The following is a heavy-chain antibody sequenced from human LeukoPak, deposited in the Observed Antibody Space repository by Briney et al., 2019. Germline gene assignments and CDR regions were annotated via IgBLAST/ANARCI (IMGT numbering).Heavy chain of an antibody. J-gene: IGHJ5*02. CDR3: ARESLSGWYDQ. CDR2: ISYDGSNK. CDR1: GFSFSSYA. V-gene: IGHV3-30-3*01. Sequence: PGRSLRLSCAASGFSFSSYAMHWVRQVPGKGLEWVAVISYDGSNKYYTDSVKGRVTISRDHSKNTLNLQMNSLRAEDTALYYCARESLSGWYDQWGQGTLVTVSS. D-gene: IGHD6-19*01.